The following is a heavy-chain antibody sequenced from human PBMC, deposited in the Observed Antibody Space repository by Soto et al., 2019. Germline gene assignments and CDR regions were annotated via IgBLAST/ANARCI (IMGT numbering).Heavy chain of an antibody. CDR1: GFAFSSYA. CDR2: ISGRGGSA. CDR3: AKDRYYEWLFDP. J-gene: IGHJ5*02. D-gene: IGHD1-26*01. V-gene: IGHV3-23*01. Sequence: EVQLLESGGGLVQPGGSLRLSCAASGFAFSSYAMSWVRQAPGKGLEWVSAISGRGGSAYYADSVKGRFTISRDNSKNTLYLQMNSLRAEDTAVYYCAKDRYYEWLFDPWGQGTLVTVSS.